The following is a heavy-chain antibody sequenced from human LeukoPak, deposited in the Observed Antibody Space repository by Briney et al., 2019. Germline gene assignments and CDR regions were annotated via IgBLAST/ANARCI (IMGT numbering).Heavy chain of an antibody. J-gene: IGHJ3*02. CDR1: GGTFSSYA. D-gene: IGHD6-19*01. V-gene: IGHV1-69*05. CDR3: ARDLAVAGTGDAFDI. CDR2: IIPIFGTA. Sequence: SVKVSCKASGGTFSSYAISWVRQAPGQGLGWMGGIIPIFGTANYAQKFQGRVTITTDESTSTAYMELSSLRSEDTAVYYCARDLAVAGTGDAFDIWGQGTMVTVSS.